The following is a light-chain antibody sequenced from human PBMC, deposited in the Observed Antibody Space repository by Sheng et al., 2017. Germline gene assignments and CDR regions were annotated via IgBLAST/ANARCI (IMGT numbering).Light chain of an antibody. J-gene: IGLJ1*01. Sequence: QSALTQPPSASGSPGQSVTIPCTGTSSDVGAYNYVSWYQQHPGKAPKLMIYDVSNRPSGVSNRFSGSKSGNTASLTISGLQAEDEADYYCSSYTSSSTLVFGTGTKVTVL. CDR2: DVS. CDR3: SSYTSSSTLV. V-gene: IGLV2-14*01. CDR1: SSDVGAYNY.